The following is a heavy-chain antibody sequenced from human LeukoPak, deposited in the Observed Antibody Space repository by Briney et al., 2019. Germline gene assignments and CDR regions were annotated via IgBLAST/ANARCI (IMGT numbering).Heavy chain of an antibody. Sequence: GASVKVSCKASGGTFSSYAISWVRQAPGQGPEWMGGIIPIFGTANYAQKFQGRVTITADESTSTAYMELSSLRSEDTAVYYCARGYYYGSGSYSPLFDPWGQGTLVTVSS. CDR1: GGTFSSYA. CDR3: ARGYYYGSGSYSPLFDP. D-gene: IGHD3-10*01. V-gene: IGHV1-69*01. J-gene: IGHJ5*02. CDR2: IIPIFGTA.